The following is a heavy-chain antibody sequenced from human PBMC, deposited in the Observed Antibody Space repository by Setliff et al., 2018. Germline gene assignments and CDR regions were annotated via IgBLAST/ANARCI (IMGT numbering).Heavy chain of an antibody. V-gene: IGHV1-69*06. CDR2: IILIFDRT. D-gene: IGHD6-25*01. CDR1: GGTFGDYG. Sequence: SVKVSCKASGGTFGDYGITWVRQAPGQGLEWMGGIILIFDRTKYAQKFQGRVTITADKSTSTAYMELSSLKSEDTAVYYCARAAGSLTSDESFHHWGQGTLVTVSS. J-gene: IGHJ1*01. CDR3: ARAAGSLTSDESFHH.